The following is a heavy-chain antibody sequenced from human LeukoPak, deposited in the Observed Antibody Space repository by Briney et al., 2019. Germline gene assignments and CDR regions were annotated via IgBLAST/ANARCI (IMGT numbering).Heavy chain of an antibody. Sequence: WASVKFSCKASGYTFTGYYMHWVRQAPGQGLEWMGWINPNSGGTNYAQKFQGRVTMTRDTSISTAYMELSRLRSDDTAVYYCARHTVTTYNWFDPWGQGTLVTVSS. CDR2: INPNSGGT. J-gene: IGHJ5*02. CDR1: GYTFTGYY. D-gene: IGHD4-11*01. V-gene: IGHV1-2*02. CDR3: ARHTVTTYNWFDP.